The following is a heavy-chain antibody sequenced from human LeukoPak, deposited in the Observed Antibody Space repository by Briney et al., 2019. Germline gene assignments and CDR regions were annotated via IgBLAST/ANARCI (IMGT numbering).Heavy chain of an antibody. CDR3: ARDMFQQDLDS. Sequence: GGSLRLSCVASGFTFTPYTMNWVRQAPGKGLEWVSYIGSGGHIIYYADSVKGRFTISRDDAKNSLYLQLNSLRPEDTTIYYCARDMFQQDLDSWGQGTLVTVSS. V-gene: IGHV3-48*01. CDR1: GFTFTPYT. D-gene: IGHD3-10*02. J-gene: IGHJ4*02. CDR2: IGSGGHII.